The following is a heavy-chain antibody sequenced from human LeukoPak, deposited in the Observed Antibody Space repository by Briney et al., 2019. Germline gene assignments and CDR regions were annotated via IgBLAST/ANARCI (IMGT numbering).Heavy chain of an antibody. CDR2: IIPIFGTA. D-gene: IGHD1-1*01. V-gene: IGHV1-69*06. J-gene: IGHJ4*02. CDR3: ARDLEAQGDY. Sequence: SVKVSCKASGGTFSSYAISWVRQAPGQGLEWMGRIIPIFGTANYAQKFQGRVTITADKSTSTAYMELSSLGSEDTAVYYCARDLEAQGDYWGQGTLVTVSS. CDR1: GGTFSSYA.